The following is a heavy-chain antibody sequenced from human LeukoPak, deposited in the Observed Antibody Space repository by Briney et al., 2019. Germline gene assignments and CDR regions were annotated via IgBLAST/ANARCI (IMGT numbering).Heavy chain of an antibody. V-gene: IGHV3-23*01. CDR1: GFTFSKYA. D-gene: IGHD1-20*01. J-gene: IGHJ4*02. Sequence: GGSLRLSCAASGFTFSKYAMSWVRQAPGKGLEWVSAISPSDGNTFYADSVKGRFTISRDNSKNSLYLQMNSLRAEDTAVYYCARDRGRGYSYGDNWNDAGIFDYWGQGTLVTVSS. CDR3: ARDRGRGYSYGDNWNDAGIFDY. CDR2: ISPSDGNT.